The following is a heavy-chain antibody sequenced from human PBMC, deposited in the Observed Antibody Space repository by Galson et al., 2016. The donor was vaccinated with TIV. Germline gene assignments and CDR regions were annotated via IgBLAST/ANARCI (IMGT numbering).Heavy chain of an antibody. CDR1: GFPVSDNY. CDR3: ARERRYCGNECYLYYYYGMDV. J-gene: IGHJ6*02. CDR2: IYTDGST. D-gene: IGHD2-21*01. Sequence: CAASGFPVSDNYMTWVRRAPGKGLEWVSMIYTDGSTYYADSVKGRFTISRDNSKNTLYLQMNRLRVEDTAVYYCARERRYCGNECYLYYYYGMDVWGPGTTVTVSS. V-gene: IGHV3-66*02.